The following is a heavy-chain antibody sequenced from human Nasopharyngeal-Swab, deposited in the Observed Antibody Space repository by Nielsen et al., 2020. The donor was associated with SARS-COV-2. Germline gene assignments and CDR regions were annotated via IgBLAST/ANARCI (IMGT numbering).Heavy chain of an antibody. J-gene: IGHJ5*02. Sequence: SETLALTCTVSGGPISSYYGSWMRQPRGKGLEWIGYIYYSGSTNYNPSLKSRVTISVDTPKNQFSLKLSSVTAADTAVYYCAGGILLPFGDGWFDPWGQGTLVTVSS. CDR3: AGGILLPFGDGWFDP. V-gene: IGHV4-59*12. D-gene: IGHD2-15*01. CDR2: IYYSGST. CDR1: GGPISSYY.